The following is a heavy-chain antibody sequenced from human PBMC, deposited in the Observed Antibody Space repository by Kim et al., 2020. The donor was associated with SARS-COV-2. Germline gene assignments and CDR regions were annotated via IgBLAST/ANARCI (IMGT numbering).Heavy chain of an antibody. J-gene: IGHJ3*02. D-gene: IGHD3-22*01. V-gene: IGHV3-7*01. CDR1: GFTFSSYW. Sequence: GGSLRLSCAASGFTFSSYWVSWVRQAPGKGLEWVANIKQDGSEKYYVDSVRGRFTISRDNAKNSLYLQMNSLRAEDTAVYYCARSPAPYYYDSSDAFVIWGQQTTVTGSS. CDR3: ARSPAPYYYDSSDAFVI. CDR2: IKQDGSEK.